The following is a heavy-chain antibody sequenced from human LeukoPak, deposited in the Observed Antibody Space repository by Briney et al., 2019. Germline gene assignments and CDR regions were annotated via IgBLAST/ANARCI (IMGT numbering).Heavy chain of an antibody. CDR1: GYSISSGYY. J-gene: IGHJ6*04. CDR2: MSHNRGP. CDR3: ASYYASGVSAYNYYGMDV. D-gene: IGHD3-10*01. V-gene: IGHV4-38-2*01. Sequence: SETLSLTCALSGYSISSGYYWGWTRQPPGKGLEWIRSMSHNRGPYYNPSLKRRVTISMDTSKNKFTLRLSSVTAADTAVYYCASYYASGVSAYNYYGMDVWGKGTTVTVSS.